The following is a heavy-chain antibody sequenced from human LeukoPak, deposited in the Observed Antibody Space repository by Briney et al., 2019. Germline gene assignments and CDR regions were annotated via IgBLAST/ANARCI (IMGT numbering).Heavy chain of an antibody. V-gene: IGHV3-23*01. Sequence: PGGSLRLSCAASGFAFSSYATSWVRQAPGKGLEWVSAISGSGGSTYYADSVKGRFTISRDNSKNTLYLQMNSLRAEDTAVYYCAKGSRGYYDSSGYYYYAFDIWGQGTMVTVSS. CDR1: GFAFSSYA. D-gene: IGHD3-22*01. J-gene: IGHJ3*02. CDR3: AKGSRGYYDSSGYYYYAFDI. CDR2: ISGSGGST.